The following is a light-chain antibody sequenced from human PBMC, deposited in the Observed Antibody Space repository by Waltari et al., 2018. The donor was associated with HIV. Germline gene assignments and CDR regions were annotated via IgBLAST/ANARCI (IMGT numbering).Light chain of an antibody. Sequence: DIQLTQSPSSLSASVGDRVIINCRASQSIRNFLNWYQQKPGKAPKLLIWAASSLQSGVPSRFSGGGSGTDFTLTINSLQSEDFATYYCQQSYNTPRTFGQGTRVEIK. CDR3: QQSYNTPRT. CDR2: AAS. CDR1: QSIRNF. V-gene: IGKV1-39*01. J-gene: IGKJ1*01.